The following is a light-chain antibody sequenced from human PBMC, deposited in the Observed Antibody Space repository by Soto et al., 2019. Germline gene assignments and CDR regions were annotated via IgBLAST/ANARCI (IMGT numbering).Light chain of an antibody. CDR3: QQRSNFIT. J-gene: IGKJ5*01. Sequence: EIVLTQSPATLSLSPGERATLSCRARQSISSYLAWYQQKPGQAPRLLIYDASNMATGIPARFSGSGSGTDFTLTISSLESEDFAVYYGQQRSNFITFGQGTRLEIK. CDR2: DAS. CDR1: QSISSY. V-gene: IGKV3-11*01.